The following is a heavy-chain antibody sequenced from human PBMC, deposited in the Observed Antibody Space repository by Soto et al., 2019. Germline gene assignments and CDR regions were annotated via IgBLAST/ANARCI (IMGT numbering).Heavy chain of an antibody. CDR1: GYTFTSYG. J-gene: IGHJ5*02. CDR2: ISAYNGNT. V-gene: IGHV1-18*01. D-gene: IGHD3-3*01. Sequence: GASVKVSCKDSGYTFTSYGISWVRQAPGQGLEWMGWISAYNGNTNYAQKLQGRVTMTTDTSTSTAYMELRSLRSDDTAVYYCARDSSTIFGVVTTNWFDPWGQGTLVTVSS. CDR3: ARDSSTIFGVVTTNWFDP.